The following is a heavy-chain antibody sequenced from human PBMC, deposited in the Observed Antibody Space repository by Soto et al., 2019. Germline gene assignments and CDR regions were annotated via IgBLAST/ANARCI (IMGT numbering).Heavy chain of an antibody. Sequence: SVKVSCKASGGTFSSYAISWVRQAPGQGLEWLGGIIPIFGTANYAQKFQGRVTITADESTSTAYMELSSLRSEDTAVYYCARNKGVAVTTWDYYYYGMDVWGQGTTVTVSS. V-gene: IGHV1-69*13. CDR2: IIPIFGTA. J-gene: IGHJ6*02. D-gene: IGHD4-4*01. CDR3: ARNKGVAVTTWDYYYYGMDV. CDR1: GGTFSSYA.